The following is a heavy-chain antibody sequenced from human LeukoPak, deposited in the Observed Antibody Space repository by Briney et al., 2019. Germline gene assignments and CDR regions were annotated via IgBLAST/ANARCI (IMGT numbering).Heavy chain of an antibody. V-gene: IGHV3-74*01. CDR1: GFTFSSYW. D-gene: IGHD2-8*01. J-gene: IGHJ6*02. CDR2: INSDGSST. CDR3: ARDRHCADGVCHSPPGMDV. Sequence: GGSLRLSCAASGFTFSSYWMQWVRQVPGKGLLWVSRINSDGSSTSYADSVKGRFTISRDNSKNTMYLQINSLRAEDTAVYYCARDRHCADGVCHSPPGMDVWGQGTTVTVSS.